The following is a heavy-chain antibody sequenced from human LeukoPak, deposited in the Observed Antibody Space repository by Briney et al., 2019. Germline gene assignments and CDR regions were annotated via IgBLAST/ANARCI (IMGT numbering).Heavy chain of an antibody. CDR3: ARGRAVAGTRFDY. D-gene: IGHD6-19*01. V-gene: IGHV1-46*01. CDR2: IYPRDGST. CDR1: GYSFTSNY. J-gene: IGHJ4*02. Sequence: ASVKVSCKASGYSFTSNYIHWVRQAPGQGLEWMGMIYPRDGSTSYAQKFQGRVAMTRDTSTSTVYMELSSLRSEDTAVYYCARGRAVAGTRFDYWGQGTLVTVSS.